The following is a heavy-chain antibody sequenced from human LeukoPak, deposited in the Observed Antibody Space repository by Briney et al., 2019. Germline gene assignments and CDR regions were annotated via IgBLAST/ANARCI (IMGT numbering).Heavy chain of an antibody. V-gene: IGHV1-2*02. CDR3: ARGRTERIQLWLNY. CDR1: GYTFTGYY. CDR2: INPNTGGT. Sequence: ASVKVSCKASGYTFTGYYMHWVRQAPGQGLEWMGWINPNTGGTNYAQKFQGRVTMTRDTSISTAYMELSWLRFDDTAVYYCARGRTERIQLWLNYWGQGTLVTASS. J-gene: IGHJ4*02. D-gene: IGHD5-18*01.